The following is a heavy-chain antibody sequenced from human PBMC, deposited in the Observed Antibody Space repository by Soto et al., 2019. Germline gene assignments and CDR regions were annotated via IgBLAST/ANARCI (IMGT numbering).Heavy chain of an antibody. Sequence: SVKVSCKASGGTFSSYTISWVRQAPGQGLEWMGRIIPILGIANYAQKFQGRVTITADKSTSTAYMELSSLRSEDTAVYYCARDPGYSSGLNYYYYGMDVWGQGTTVTVSS. V-gene: IGHV1-69*04. CDR2: IIPILGIA. J-gene: IGHJ6*02. CDR1: GGTFSSYT. D-gene: IGHD6-19*01. CDR3: ARDPGYSSGLNYYYYGMDV.